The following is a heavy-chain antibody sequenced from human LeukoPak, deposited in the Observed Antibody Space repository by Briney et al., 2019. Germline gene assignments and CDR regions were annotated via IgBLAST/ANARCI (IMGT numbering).Heavy chain of an antibody. D-gene: IGHD2-15*01. CDR1: GFTFSSYS. CDR2: ITASGGDT. CDR3: ARRGLQGFCSVNSCHSFFDS. Sequence: PGGSLRLSCAASGFTFSSYSMNWVRQAPGKGLEWVSAITASGGDTFYAESVEGRFSVSRDDSKSTVFLQMSSLTADDTGIYFCARRGLQGFCSVNSCHSFFDSWGRGTRVIVSS. J-gene: IGHJ5*01. V-gene: IGHV3-23*01.